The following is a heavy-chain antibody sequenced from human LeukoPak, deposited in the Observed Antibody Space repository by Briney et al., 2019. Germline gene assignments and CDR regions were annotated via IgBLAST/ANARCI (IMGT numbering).Heavy chain of an antibody. CDR2: ISGSGGST. D-gene: IGHD3-22*01. CDR3: AKVLDYYDSSGYYAFDY. V-gene: IGHV3-23*01. CDR1: GFTFSSYA. J-gene: IGHJ4*02. Sequence: QPGGSLRLSCAASGFTFSSYAMSWVRQAPGRGLEWVSAISGSGGSTYYAGSVKGRFTISRDNSKNTLYLQMNSLRAEDTAVYYCAKVLDYYDSSGYYAFDYWGQGTLVTVSS.